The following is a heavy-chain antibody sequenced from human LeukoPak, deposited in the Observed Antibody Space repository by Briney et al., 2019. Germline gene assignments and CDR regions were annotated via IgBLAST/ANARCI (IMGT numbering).Heavy chain of an antibody. CDR1: GFTFSSYG. D-gene: IGHD2-2*01. CDR2: ISYDGSNE. J-gene: IGHJ6*02. V-gene: IGHV3-30*03. CDR3: ARVRAGYCTSTSCYTGMDV. Sequence: GGSLRLSCAASGFTFSSYGMHWVRQAPGKGLEWVALISYDGSNEYYADSVRGRFTISRDNSKFTLYMQMNSLRAEDTAVYYCARVRAGYCTSTSCYTGMDVWGQGTTFTVSS.